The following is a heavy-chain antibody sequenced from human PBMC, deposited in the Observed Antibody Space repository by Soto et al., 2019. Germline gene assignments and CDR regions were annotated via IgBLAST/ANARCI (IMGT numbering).Heavy chain of an antibody. CDR1: GFIFNSRY. D-gene: IGHD1-26*01. V-gene: IGHV3-7*01. J-gene: IGHJ4*02. CDR2: INQDGSDK. Sequence: EVQLVESGGGLVQPGGSLRLSCAASGFIFNSRYMSWVRQAPGKGLEWVANINQDGSDKRCVDSVMGRFTISRDNARNSLYLQMNSLRVEDTAVYYCARVEIGSYDYWGQGALVTVSS. CDR3: ARVEIGSYDY.